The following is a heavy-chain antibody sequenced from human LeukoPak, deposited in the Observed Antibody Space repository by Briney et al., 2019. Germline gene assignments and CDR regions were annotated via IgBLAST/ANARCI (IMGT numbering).Heavy chain of an antibody. J-gene: IGHJ4*02. V-gene: IGHV3-23*01. D-gene: IGHD3-22*01. CDR2: ISGSGGST. CDR3: AKVRTEQWLLLRGYFDY. Sequence: GGSLRLSCAASGFTFSSYAMSWVRQAPGKGLEWVSAISGSGGSTYYADSVKGRFTISRDNSKNTLYLQMNSLRAEDTAVYYCAKVRTEQWLLLRGYFDYWGQGTLVTVSS. CDR1: GFTFSSYA.